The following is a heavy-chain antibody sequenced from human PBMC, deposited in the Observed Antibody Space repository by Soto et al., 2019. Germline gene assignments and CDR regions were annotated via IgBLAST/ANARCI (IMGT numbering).Heavy chain of an antibody. J-gene: IGHJ6*02. Sequence: PGGSLRLSCAASGFTFSSYWMSWVRQAPGKGLEWVSAISGSGGSTYYADSVKGRFTISRDNSKNTLYLQMNSLRAEDTAVYYCALSGSWGRQYYYGMAVWGQGTTVTVSS. CDR1: GFTFSSYW. CDR2: ISGSGGST. V-gene: IGHV3-23*01. CDR3: ALSGSWGRQYYYGMAV. D-gene: IGHD1-26*01.